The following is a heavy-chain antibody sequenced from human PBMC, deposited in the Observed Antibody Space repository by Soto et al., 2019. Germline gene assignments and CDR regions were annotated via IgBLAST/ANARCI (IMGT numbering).Heavy chain of an antibody. D-gene: IGHD1-1*01. CDR2: IYYSGST. Sequence: SETLSLTCTVSGGSISSYYGGWFRQPPGKGLEWIGYIYYSGSTTYHPSLKSRVTISVDTSKNQFSLKLSSVTAADTAVYYCAGKRHDVFAEYFQHWGQGTLVTVSS. CDR1: GGSISSYY. J-gene: IGHJ1*01. CDR3: AGKRHDVFAEYFQH. V-gene: IGHV4-59*08.